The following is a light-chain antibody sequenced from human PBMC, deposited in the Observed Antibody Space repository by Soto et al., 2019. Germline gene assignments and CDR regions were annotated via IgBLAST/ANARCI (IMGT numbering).Light chain of an antibody. J-gene: IGKJ1*01. Sequence: ETVMTQSPATLSLFPGERATLSCRASQSVSNNLAWYQQKSGQSPRLLIYGASTRATGIPARFSGSGSETDFTLTISRLEPEDFAMYYCQQYGSSPRTFGQGTKVEIK. CDR2: GAS. V-gene: IGKV3-15*01. CDR1: QSVSNN. CDR3: QQYGSSPRT.